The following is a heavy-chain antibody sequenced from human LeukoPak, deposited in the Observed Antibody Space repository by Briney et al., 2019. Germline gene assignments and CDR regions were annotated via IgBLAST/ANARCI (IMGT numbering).Heavy chain of an antibody. CDR2: IRSSGNTI. J-gene: IGHJ4*02. Sequence: GGSLRLSCAASGFTFSSFTMNWVRQAPGKGLEWVSYIRSSGNTIYYADSVKGRFTISRDNAKNSLYLQMNSLRAEDTAVYYCARDRGELLPSNYWGQGTLVTVSS. CDR1: GFTFSSFT. CDR3: ARDRGELLPSNY. V-gene: IGHV3-48*01. D-gene: IGHD1-26*01.